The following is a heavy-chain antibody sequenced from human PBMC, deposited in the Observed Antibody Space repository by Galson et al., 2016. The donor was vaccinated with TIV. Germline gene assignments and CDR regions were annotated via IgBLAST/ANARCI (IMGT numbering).Heavy chain of an antibody. D-gene: IGHD4-17*01. CDR3: ARPHYRDGDY. Sequence: QSGAEVKKPGESLRISCKTSGYNFTNYWIIWVRQMPGRGLEWVGRIDPEDSYTEYSPSFQGHVTISTDKSIRTSYLQWSSLKASDTAIYYCARPHYRDGDYWGLGTLVTVSS. J-gene: IGHJ4*02. V-gene: IGHV5-10-1*01. CDR1: GYNFTNYW. CDR2: IDPEDSYT.